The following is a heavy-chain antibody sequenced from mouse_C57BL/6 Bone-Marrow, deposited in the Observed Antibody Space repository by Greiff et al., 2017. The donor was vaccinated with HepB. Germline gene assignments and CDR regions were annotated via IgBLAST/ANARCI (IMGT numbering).Heavy chain of an antibody. CDR2: IRLKSDNYTT. CDR1: GFTFSNYW. CDR3: TVFSDFAY. Sequence: DVKLQESGGGLVQPGGSMKLSCVASGFTFSNYWMNWVRQSPEKGLEWVAQIRLKSDNYTTHYAESVKGRFTISRDDSKSSVYLQMNNLRAEDTGIYYCTVFSDFAYWGQGTLVPVSA. J-gene: IGHJ3*01. V-gene: IGHV6-3*01.